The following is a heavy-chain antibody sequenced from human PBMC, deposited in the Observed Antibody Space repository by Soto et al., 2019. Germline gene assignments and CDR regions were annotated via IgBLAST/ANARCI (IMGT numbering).Heavy chain of an antibody. D-gene: IGHD3-3*01. Sequence: SEALSVTCAVYGGTFSGYYWSWIRQPPGKGLEWIGEINHSGSTNYNPSLKSRVTISVDTSKNQFSLKLSSVTAADTAVYYCARMIFWSGYQFEYSGQGTLVT. CDR3: ARMIFWSGYQFEY. V-gene: IGHV4-34*01. CDR2: INHSGST. J-gene: IGHJ4*02. CDR1: GGTFSGYY.